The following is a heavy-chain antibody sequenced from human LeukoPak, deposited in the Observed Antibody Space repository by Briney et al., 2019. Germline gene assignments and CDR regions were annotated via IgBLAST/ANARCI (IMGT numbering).Heavy chain of an antibody. V-gene: IGHV1-46*01. Sequence: ASVKVSCKASGYTFTNNYLHWVRQAPGEGLEWMGMIYPRDGGTSYAQNFQGRVTVTRDTSTTTVHMELRGLRSEDTAVYYCARDQEGFDYWGQGTVVTVSS. CDR3: ARDQEGFDY. CDR2: IYPRDGGT. CDR1: GYTFTNNY. J-gene: IGHJ4*02.